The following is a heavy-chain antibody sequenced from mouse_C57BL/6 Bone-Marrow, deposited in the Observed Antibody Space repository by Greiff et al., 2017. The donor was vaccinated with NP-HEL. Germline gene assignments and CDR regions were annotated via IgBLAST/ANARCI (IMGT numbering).Heavy chain of an antibody. CDR2: ISYDGSN. CDR3: ARAGAFTTVVATRAMDY. D-gene: IGHD1-1*01. J-gene: IGHJ4*01. CDR1: GYSIPSGYY. Sequence: EVKLQESGPGLVKPSQSLSLTCSVTGYSIPSGYYWNWIRQFPGNKLEWMGYISYDGSNNYNPSLKNRISITRDTSKNQFFLKLNSVTTEDTATYYCARAGAFTTVVATRAMDYWGQGTSVTVSS. V-gene: IGHV3-6*01.